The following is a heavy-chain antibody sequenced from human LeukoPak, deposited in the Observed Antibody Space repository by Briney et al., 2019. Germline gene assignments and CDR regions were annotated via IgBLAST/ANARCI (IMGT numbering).Heavy chain of an antibody. CDR3: ARPQGYCSGGSCYFIFDY. D-gene: IGHD2-15*01. CDR2: IYPGDSDT. J-gene: IGHJ4*02. V-gene: IGHV5-51*01. Sequence: GESLKISCKGSGYSFTSYWIGWVRQMPGKGLEWMGIIYPGDSDTRYSPSFQGQVTISADTSISTAYLQKSILKASDTAMYYCARPQGYCSGGSCYFIFDYWGQGTLVTVSS. CDR1: GYSFTSYW.